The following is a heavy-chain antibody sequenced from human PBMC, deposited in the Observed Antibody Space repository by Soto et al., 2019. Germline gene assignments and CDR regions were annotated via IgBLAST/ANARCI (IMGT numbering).Heavy chain of an antibody. J-gene: IGHJ6*03. D-gene: IGHD3-3*01. CDR2: MNPNSGNT. CDR1: GYTFTSYD. Sequence: ASVKVSCKASGYTFTSYDINWVRRATGQGLEWMGWMNPNSGNTGYAQKFQGRVTMTRNTSISTAYMELSSLRSEDTAVYYCARFVGWIGHYYYYYMDVWGKGTTVTVSS. CDR3: ARFVGWIGHYYYYYMDV. V-gene: IGHV1-8*01.